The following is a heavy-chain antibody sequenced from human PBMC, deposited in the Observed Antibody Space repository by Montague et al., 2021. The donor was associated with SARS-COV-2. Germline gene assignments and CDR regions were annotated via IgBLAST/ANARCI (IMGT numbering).Heavy chain of an antibody. Sequence: SETLSLTCTVSGGSIYSSSYYWGWIRQPPGKGLEWIGNVFYSGSTYYNPSLKSRVTISVDTSKSQFSLKLNSVTAADTAVYYCGSFIDYWGQGTLVAVSS. CDR3: GSFIDY. V-gene: IGHV4-39*01. J-gene: IGHJ4*02. CDR2: VFYSGST. CDR1: GGSIYSSSYY.